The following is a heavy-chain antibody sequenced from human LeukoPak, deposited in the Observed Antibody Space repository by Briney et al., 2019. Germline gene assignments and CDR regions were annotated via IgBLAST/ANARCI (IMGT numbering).Heavy chain of an antibody. D-gene: IGHD6-6*01. CDR3: ARIGYSSSSWDY. CDR1: GFTFSRYW. J-gene: IGHJ4*02. Sequence: PGGSLRLSCAASGFTFSRYWMSWVRQAPGKGLEWVANIKQDGSEIDYVDPVKGRITISRDNAKNSVYLQINSLRAEDTAVYYCARIGYSSSSWDYWGQGTLVTVSS. CDR2: IKQDGSEI. V-gene: IGHV3-7*01.